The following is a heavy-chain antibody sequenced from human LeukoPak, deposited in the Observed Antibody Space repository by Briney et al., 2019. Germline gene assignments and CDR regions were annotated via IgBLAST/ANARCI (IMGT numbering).Heavy chain of an antibody. CDR2: IYYSGST. V-gene: IGHV4-59*01. CDR1: GGSISSYY. D-gene: IGHD6-19*01. CDR3: ARGGGGWYAKNWFDP. Sequence: SETLSLICTVSGGSISSYYWSWIRQPPGKGLEWIGYIYYSGSTNYNPSLKSRVTISVDTSKNQFSLKLSSVTAADTAVYYCARGGGGWYAKNWFDPWGQGTLVTVSS. J-gene: IGHJ5*02.